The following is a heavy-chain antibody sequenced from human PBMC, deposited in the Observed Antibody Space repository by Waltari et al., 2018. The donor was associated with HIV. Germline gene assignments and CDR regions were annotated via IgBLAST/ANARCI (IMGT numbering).Heavy chain of an antibody. CDR3: TRWTAAAGTAFDY. Sequence: EVQLVEFGGALVQPGGPLKLSCAASGFNSKGPAIQRVRQASGKGLKLVGHVETTLDSFSTANCGSMKCRFTISRDDSKTTAYLQMNSLKTEDTALYYGTRWTAAAGTAFDYWGLGTLVTVSS. J-gene: IGHJ4*02. CDR2: VETTLDSFST. V-gene: IGHV3-73*01. D-gene: IGHD6-13*01. CDR1: GFNSKGPA.